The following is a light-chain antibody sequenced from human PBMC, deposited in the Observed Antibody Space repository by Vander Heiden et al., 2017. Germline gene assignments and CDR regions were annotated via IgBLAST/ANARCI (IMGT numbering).Light chain of an antibody. J-gene: IGLJ3*02. Sequence: HSALPQPASVSGSPGQSITISCTGTSSDVGGYNYVSWYQQRPGKAPELMIYDVSTRPSGVSNRFSGSKSCNTASLTISGLQAEDEADYYCSAYTSSHTLVFGGGTKLTVL. CDR3: SAYTSSHTLV. CDR1: SSDVGGYNY. V-gene: IGLV2-14*03. CDR2: DVS.